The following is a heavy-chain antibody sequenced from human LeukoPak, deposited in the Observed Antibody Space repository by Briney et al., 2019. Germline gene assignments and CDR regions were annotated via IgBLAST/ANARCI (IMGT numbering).Heavy chain of an antibody. J-gene: IGHJ6*03. V-gene: IGHV3-9*01. Sequence: GGSLRLSCAASGFTFDDYAMHWVRQAPGKGLEWVSGISWNSGSIGYADSVKGRFTISRDNAKNSLYLQMNSLRAEDTAVYYCAKNGDRGAYCSGGSCYPYYYYYMDVWGKGTTVTISS. D-gene: IGHD2-15*01. CDR1: GFTFDDYA. CDR3: AKNGDRGAYCSGGSCYPYYYYYMDV. CDR2: ISWNSGSI.